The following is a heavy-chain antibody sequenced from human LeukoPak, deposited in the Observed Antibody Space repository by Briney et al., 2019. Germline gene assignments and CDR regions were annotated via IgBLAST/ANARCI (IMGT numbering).Heavy chain of an antibody. CDR1: GGTFSSYA. V-gene: IGHV1-69*05. J-gene: IGHJ4*02. CDR2: IIPIFGTA. CDR3: ARDPGGYSYDFDY. Sequence: SVKVSCKASGGTFSSYAISWVRQAPGQGLEWMGGIIPIFGTANYAQKFQGRVTMTRDTSISTAYMELSRLRSDDTAVYYCARDPGGYSYDFDYWGQGTLVTVSS. D-gene: IGHD5-18*01.